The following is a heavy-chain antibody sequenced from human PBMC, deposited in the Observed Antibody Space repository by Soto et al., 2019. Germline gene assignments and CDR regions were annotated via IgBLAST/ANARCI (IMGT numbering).Heavy chain of an antibody. Sequence: ASVKVSCKPSGYTFTSYAMHWVRQAPGQRLEWMGWINAGNGNTKYSQKFQGRVTITRDTSASTAYTELSSLRSEDTAVYYCSTVTHDAFDIWGQGTMVTVSS. CDR2: INAGNGNT. V-gene: IGHV1-3*01. J-gene: IGHJ3*02. CDR3: STVTHDAFDI. D-gene: IGHD4-17*01. CDR1: GYTFTSYA.